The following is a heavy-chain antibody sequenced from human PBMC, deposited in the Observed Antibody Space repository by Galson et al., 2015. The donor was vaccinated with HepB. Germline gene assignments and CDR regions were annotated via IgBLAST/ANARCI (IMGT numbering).Heavy chain of an antibody. CDR1: GFTFSSYS. CDR3: ARETPPIVVVGGAFDI. Sequence: SLRLSCAASGFTFSSYSMNWVRQAPGKGLEWVSYISSSRSTIYYADSVKGRFTISRDNAKNSLYLQMNSLRAEDTAVYYCARETPPIVVVGGAFDIWGQGTMVTVSS. J-gene: IGHJ3*02. V-gene: IGHV3-48*01. CDR2: ISSSRSTI. D-gene: IGHD2-15*01.